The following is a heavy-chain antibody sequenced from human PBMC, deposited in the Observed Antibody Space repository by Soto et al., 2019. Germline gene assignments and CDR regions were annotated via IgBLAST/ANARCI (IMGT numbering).Heavy chain of an antibody. CDR2: IGTSGGDT. CDR3: IKSTRTLVAS. J-gene: IGHJ5*01. Sequence: EVQLLESGGGLVQPGGSLRLSCAASGFTFSNFAMSWVRQAPGKGLEWVSAIGTSGGDTYYADSVKGRFTISRDNSKNTLYLHWSSLGAEDPPLFYAIKSTRTLVASWGQEPWSPSPQ. CDR1: GFTFSNFA. D-gene: IGHD3-9*01. V-gene: IGHV3-23*01.